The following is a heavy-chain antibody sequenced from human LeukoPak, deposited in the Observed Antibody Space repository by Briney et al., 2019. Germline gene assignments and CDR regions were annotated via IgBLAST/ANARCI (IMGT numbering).Heavy chain of an antibody. CDR2: IHSGGTT. J-gene: IGHJ4*02. D-gene: IGHD4-17*01. V-gene: IGHV3-53*01. CDR1: GFTVSNNY. CDR3: AKAMTTVTPFDY. Sequence: GGSLRLSCAASGFTVSNNYMSWVRQAPGKGLEWVSVIHSGGTTNYADSVQGRFTISRDNSKTTVYLHMNSLRAEDTAVYYCAKAMTTVTPFDYWGQGTLVTVSS.